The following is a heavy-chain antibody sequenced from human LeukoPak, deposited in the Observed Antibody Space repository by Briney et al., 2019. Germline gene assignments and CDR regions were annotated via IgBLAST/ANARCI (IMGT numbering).Heavy chain of an antibody. J-gene: IGHJ4*02. Sequence: EASVKVSCKASGYTFTGYYVHWVRQAPGQGPEWMGRINPNSGDTNYAQKFQGRVTMTRDTSISTAYMELSRLRSDDTAVYYCARDYCGGDCFPDYWGQGTLVTVSS. CDR1: GYTFTGYY. CDR3: ARDYCGGDCFPDY. D-gene: IGHD2-21*02. CDR2: INPNSGDT. V-gene: IGHV1-2*06.